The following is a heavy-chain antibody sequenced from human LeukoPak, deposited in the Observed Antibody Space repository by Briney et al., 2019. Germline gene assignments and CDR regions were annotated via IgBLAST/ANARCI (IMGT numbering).Heavy chain of an antibody. CDR3: ATRPLGAGDFDY. Sequence: SETLSLTCIVSGGSISSSSYYWGWIRQPPGMGLEWIVSIYYSGSTYYNPSLKSRVTISVDTSKNQFSMKLSSVTAADTAVYYCATRPLGAGDFDYWGQGTLVTVSS. V-gene: IGHV4-39*07. J-gene: IGHJ4*02. CDR2: IYYSGST. CDR1: GGSISSSSYY. D-gene: IGHD6-19*01.